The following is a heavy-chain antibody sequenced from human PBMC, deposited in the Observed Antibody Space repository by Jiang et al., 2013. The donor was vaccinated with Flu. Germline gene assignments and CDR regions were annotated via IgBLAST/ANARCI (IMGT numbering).Heavy chain of an antibody. V-gene: IGHV3-30*02. CDR3: ATLRGSSYDTYLLDS. CDR2: IRFDGSDK. J-gene: IGHJ4*02. D-gene: IGHD2-15*01. CDR1: GFSFSYYG. Sequence: VQLVESGGGVVQPGGSLRLSCAASGFSFSYYGMYWVRQASGEGLEWLTSIRFDGSDKYYADSVKGRFSISRDNPKNTVYLQLNSLRVEDTAIYYCATLRGSSYDTYLLDSWGQGTLV.